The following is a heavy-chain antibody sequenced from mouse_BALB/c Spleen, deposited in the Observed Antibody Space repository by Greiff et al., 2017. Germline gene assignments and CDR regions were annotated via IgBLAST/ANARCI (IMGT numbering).Heavy chain of an antibody. Sequence: QVQLQQSGAELVKPGASVKLSCKASGYTFTSYYMYWVKQRPGQGLEWIGEINPSNGGTNFNEKFKSKATLTVDKSSSTAYMQLSSLTSEDSAVYYCTRGDWDFYWYFDVWGAGTTVTVSS. CDR3: TRGDWDFYWYFDV. D-gene: IGHD4-1*01. V-gene: IGHV1S81*02. CDR1: GYTFTSYY. CDR2: INPSNGGT. J-gene: IGHJ1*01.